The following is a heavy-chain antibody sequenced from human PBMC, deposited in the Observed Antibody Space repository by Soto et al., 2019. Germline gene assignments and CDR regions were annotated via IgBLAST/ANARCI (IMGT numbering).Heavy chain of an antibody. CDR2: IDPSDSYT. V-gene: IGHV5-10-1*01. J-gene: IGHJ6*02. CDR1: GYTFTNYH. Sequence: ASVKVSCKASGYTFTNYHISWVRQMPGKGLEWMGRIDPSDSYTNYSPSFQGHVTISADKSISTAYLQWSSLKASDTAMYYCARRTIAASLSDYYYYGMDVWGQGTTVTVSS. D-gene: IGHD6-6*01. CDR3: ARRTIAASLSDYYYYGMDV.